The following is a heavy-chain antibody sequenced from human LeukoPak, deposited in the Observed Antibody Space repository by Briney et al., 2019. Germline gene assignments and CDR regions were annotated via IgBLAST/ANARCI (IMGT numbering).Heavy chain of an antibody. J-gene: IGHJ5*02. CDR3: ARDVHGWFDP. V-gene: IGHV3-33*08. CDR2: IWYDGSNK. Sequence: GGSLRLSCAASGFPFSTHSLNWVRQAPGKGLEWVAVIWYDGSNKYYADSVKGRFTISRDNSKNTLYLQMNSLRAEDTAVYYCARDVHGWFDPWGQGTLVTVSS. CDR1: GFPFSTHS. D-gene: IGHD3-10*02.